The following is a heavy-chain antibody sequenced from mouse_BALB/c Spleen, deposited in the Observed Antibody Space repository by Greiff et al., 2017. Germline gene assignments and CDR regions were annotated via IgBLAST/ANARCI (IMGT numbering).Heavy chain of an antibody. Sequence: EVKLVESGGGLVQPGGSRKLSCAASGFTFSSFGMHWVRQAPEKGLEWVAYISSGSSTIYYADTVKGRFTISRDNPKNTLFLQMTSLRSEDTAMYYCARGGRYFDYWGQGTTLTVSS. CDR1: GFTFSSFG. CDR3: ARGGRYFDY. J-gene: IGHJ2*01. V-gene: IGHV5-17*02. CDR2: ISSGSSTI.